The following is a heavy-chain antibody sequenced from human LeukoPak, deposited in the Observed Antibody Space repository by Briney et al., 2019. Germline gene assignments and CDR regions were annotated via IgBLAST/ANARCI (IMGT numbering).Heavy chain of an antibody. D-gene: IGHD2-15*01. CDR2: IDWDDDK. J-gene: IGHJ6*03. CDR1: GFSLNTSGMR. Sequence: SGPALVKPTQTLTLTCIFSGFSLNTSGMRVSWIRQPPGKALEWLARIDWDDDKFYSTSLKTRLTISKDTSKYQVVLTMTNMDPVDAATYYCARMGYCSGGSCYSHYYYYMDVWGKGTTVTVSS. V-gene: IGHV2-70*04. CDR3: ARMGYCSGGSCYSHYYYYMDV.